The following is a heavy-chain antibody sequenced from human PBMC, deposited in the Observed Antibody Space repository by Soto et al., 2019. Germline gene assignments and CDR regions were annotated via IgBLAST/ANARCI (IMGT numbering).Heavy chain of an antibody. CDR1: GFSFGNYG. D-gene: IGHD3-22*01. V-gene: IGHV3-30*03. Sequence: GSLRLSCGASGFSFGNYGMQWVRQAPGKGLEGVALISYDAKAAYYADSVKGRFTISRDNSKKAVSLQMNSLRPEDTALYYCFKTEHSRCWGGDYWGQGTLVTVSS. CDR3: FKTEHSRCWGGDY. CDR2: ISYDAKAA. J-gene: IGHJ4*02.